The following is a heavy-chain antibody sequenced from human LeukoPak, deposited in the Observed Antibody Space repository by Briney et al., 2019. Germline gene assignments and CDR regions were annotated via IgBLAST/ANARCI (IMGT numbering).Heavy chain of an antibody. CDR1: GDSISGYY. CDR2: IYYSGST. J-gene: IGHJ4*02. Sequence: RSETLSLTCTVSGDSISGYYWTWIRQPPGKGLEWIGYIYYSGSTNYTPSLKSRLTISVDTSKNQFSLKLSSVTAADTAVFYCARLRGNYFPDYWGQGTLVTVSS. V-gene: IGHV4-59*01. D-gene: IGHD4-11*01. CDR3: ARLRGNYFPDY.